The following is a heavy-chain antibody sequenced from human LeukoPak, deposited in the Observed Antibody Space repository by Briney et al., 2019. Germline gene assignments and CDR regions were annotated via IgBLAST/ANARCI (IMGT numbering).Heavy chain of an antibody. CDR3: ARYREPYDHLPHTLDM. CDR2: INYGGST. Sequence: SETLSLTCSVSGGSLSDDYWSWIRQPPGKALEWIGYINYGGSTNYNPSLKSRVTMSVDASKNQFSLKLNSATASDTAVYYCARYREPYDHLPHTLDMWGQGTMVTVSS. J-gene: IGHJ3*02. D-gene: IGHD5-12*01. CDR1: GGSLSDDY. V-gene: IGHV4-59*08.